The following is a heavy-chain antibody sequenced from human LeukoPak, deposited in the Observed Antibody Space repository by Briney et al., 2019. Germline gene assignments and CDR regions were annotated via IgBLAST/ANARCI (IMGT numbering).Heavy chain of an antibody. V-gene: IGHV3-7*01. CDR1: EFTFSSYW. CDR2: INQDGSEK. Sequence: AGGSLRLSCAASEFTFSSYWMSWVRQAPGKGLEWVANINQDGSEKYSVDSVRGRFTISRDNAKNSLYLQMNSLRAEDTAVYYCARRTIDVFGDPYYFDCWGQGTLVTVSS. D-gene: IGHD3-10*01. J-gene: IGHJ4*02. CDR3: ARRTIDVFGDPYYFDC.